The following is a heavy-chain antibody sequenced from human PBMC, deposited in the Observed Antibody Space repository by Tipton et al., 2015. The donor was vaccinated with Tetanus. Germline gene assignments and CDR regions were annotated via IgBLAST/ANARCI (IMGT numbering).Heavy chain of an antibody. D-gene: IGHD4-17*01. CDR3: ARVIRRSMIGYGVFDS. CDR2: ISGSGSYI. V-gene: IGHV3-21*01. Sequence: SLRLSCAASGFTLSRNSMNWVRQAPGKGLEWVSSISGSGSYISYADSVKGRFTISRDNAKNSLYLQMSSLRVEDTAVYFCARVIRRSMIGYGVFDSWGQGTLVAVSS. CDR1: GFTLSRNS. J-gene: IGHJ4*02.